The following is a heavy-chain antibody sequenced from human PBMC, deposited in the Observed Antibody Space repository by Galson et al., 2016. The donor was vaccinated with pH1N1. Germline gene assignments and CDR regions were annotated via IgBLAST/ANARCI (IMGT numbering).Heavy chain of an antibody. CDR3: ARETPYSSGWGYYYGIDV. J-gene: IGHJ6*02. D-gene: IGHD6-19*01. Sequence: SLRLSCAASGFTFSTYAMHWVRQAPGKGLEWVALTSYDGSNKYYADSVKGRFTISRDNSKNTLYLEMNSLRAEDTAVYYCARETPYSSGWGYYYGIDVWGQGTTVTVSS. V-gene: IGHV3-30-3*01. CDR1: GFTFSTYA. CDR2: TSYDGSNK.